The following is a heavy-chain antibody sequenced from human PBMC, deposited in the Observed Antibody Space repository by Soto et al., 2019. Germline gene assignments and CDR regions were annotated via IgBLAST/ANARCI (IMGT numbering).Heavy chain of an antibody. CDR1: GYTFTGYY. Sequence: EASVKVSCKASGYTFTGYYMHWVRQAPGQGLEWMGWVNPNSGGTNYAQKFQGRVTMTRDTSISTAYMELSRLRSDDTAVYYCARDTGGLYYFDYWGQGTLVTVSS. CDR3: ARDTGGLYYFDY. CDR2: VNPNSGGT. V-gene: IGHV1-2*02. D-gene: IGHD3-10*01. J-gene: IGHJ4*02.